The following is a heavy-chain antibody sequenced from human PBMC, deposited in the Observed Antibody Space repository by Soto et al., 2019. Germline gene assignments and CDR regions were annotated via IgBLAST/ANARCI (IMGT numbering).Heavy chain of an antibody. J-gene: IGHJ4*02. CDR3: ARAKLLLWFGELYY. CDR2: IYYSGST. D-gene: IGHD3-10*01. CDR1: GGSISSGGYY. Sequence: QVQLQESGPGLVKPSQTLSLTCTVSGGSISSGGYYWSWIRHHPGKGREWIGYIYYSGSTYYNPSLKSRVPMSVDTSKNQFSLKLSSVTAADTAVYYCARAKLLLWFGELYYWGQGTLVTVSS. V-gene: IGHV4-31*03.